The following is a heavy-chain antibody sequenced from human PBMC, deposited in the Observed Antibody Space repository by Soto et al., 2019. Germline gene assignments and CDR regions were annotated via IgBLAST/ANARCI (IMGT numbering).Heavy chain of an antibody. CDR3: ARGRGSGSPQGYYYYGMDV. V-gene: IGHV4-30-4*01. CDR1: GGSISSGDYY. J-gene: IGHJ6*02. Sequence: SETLSLTCTVSGGSISSGDYYWSWIRQPPGKGLEWIGYIYYSGSTYYNPSLKSRVTISVDTSKNQFSLKLSSVTAADTAVYYCARGRGSGSPQGYYYYGMDVWGQGTTVTVSS. D-gene: IGHD3-10*01. CDR2: IYYSGST.